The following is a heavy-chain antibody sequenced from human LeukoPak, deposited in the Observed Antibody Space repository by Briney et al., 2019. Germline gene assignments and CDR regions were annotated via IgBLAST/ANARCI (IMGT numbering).Heavy chain of an antibody. CDR2: INHSGST. CDR1: GGSFSGYY. V-gene: IGHV4-34*01. J-gene: IGHJ4*02. Sequence: SETLSLTCAVYGGSFSGYYWSWIRQPPGKGLEWCGEINHSGSTNYNPSLKSRVTISVDTSKNQFSLKLSSVTAADTAVYYCASHYDSSGYYYAYWAQGTLVTVSS. D-gene: IGHD3-22*01. CDR3: ASHYDSSGYYYAY.